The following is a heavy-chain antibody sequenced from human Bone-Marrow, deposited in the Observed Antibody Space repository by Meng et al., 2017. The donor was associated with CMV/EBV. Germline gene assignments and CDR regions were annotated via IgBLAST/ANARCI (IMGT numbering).Heavy chain of an antibody. Sequence: GESLKISCAASGFTFSSYEMNWVRQAPGKGLEWVSYISSSGSTIYYADSVKGRFTISRDNAKNSLYLQMNSLRAEDTAVYYCARDFRESYYDFWSGYYNYYYGMDVWGQGTTVTVSS. CDR2: ISSSGSTI. D-gene: IGHD3-3*01. CDR3: ARDFRESYYDFWSGYYNYYYGMDV. CDR1: GFTFSSYE. J-gene: IGHJ6*02. V-gene: IGHV3-48*03.